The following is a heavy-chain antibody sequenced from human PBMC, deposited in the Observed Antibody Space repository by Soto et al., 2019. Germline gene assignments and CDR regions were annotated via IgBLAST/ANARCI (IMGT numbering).Heavy chain of an antibody. V-gene: IGHV4-34*01. CDR1: GWSFSGYY. J-gene: IGHJ4*02. CDR2: INHSGST. D-gene: IGHD2-15*01. CDR3: ARAAPRYCSGGSCYSGRDY. Sequence: TSETLSLTCAFYGWSFSGYYWSWIRQPPGKGLEWIGEINHSGSTNYNPSLKSRVTISVDTSKNQFSLKLSSVTAADTAVYYCARAAPRYCSGGSCYSGRDYWDQGTLVTVSS.